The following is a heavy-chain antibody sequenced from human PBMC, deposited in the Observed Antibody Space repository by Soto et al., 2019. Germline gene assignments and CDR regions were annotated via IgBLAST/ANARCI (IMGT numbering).Heavy chain of an antibody. D-gene: IGHD3-22*01. CDR2: IKFDGSDK. V-gene: IGHV3-7*03. Sequence: EVQLVQSGGGLVQPGGSLRLSCVASGFTFSSYWMSWVRQAPGRGLEWVANIKFDGSDKYYVDSVKGRFTISRDNANNSLYLQMNSLRAEDTAVFYCARLDSSLVHYGMDVWGQGTTVVVSS. CDR3: ARLDSSLVHYGMDV. J-gene: IGHJ6*02. CDR1: GFTFSSYW.